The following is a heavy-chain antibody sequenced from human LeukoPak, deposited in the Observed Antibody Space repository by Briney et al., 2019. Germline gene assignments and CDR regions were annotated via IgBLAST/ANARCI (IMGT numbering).Heavy chain of an antibody. CDR1: GFAFGNYG. CDR2: ITGSGGTT. V-gene: IGHV3-23*01. CDR3: AKDPNGDYLGAFDF. J-gene: IGHJ3*01. Sequence: PGGSLRLTCTGSGFAFGNYGMTWVRQPPGKGLEWVSAITGSGGTTRYTDSVTGRFIISRDNSGNTLFLQMNSLRAEDTAVYYCAKDPNGDYLGAFDFWGPGTLVTVSS. D-gene: IGHD4-17*01.